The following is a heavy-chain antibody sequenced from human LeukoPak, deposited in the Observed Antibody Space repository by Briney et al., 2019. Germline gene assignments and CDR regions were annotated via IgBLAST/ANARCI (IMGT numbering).Heavy chain of an antibody. V-gene: IGHV4-39*07. D-gene: IGHD2-2*01. CDR1: GFSIDSSNYY. J-gene: IGHJ4*02. CDR2: IYNSGST. CDR3: TRDSSISWFFL. Sequence: SETLSLTCTVSGFSIDSSNYYWGWVRQSPGKGLEWIATIYNSGSTYYNLSLKGRVTISADTSKNQFSLKLTSVTAADTAVYYCTRDSSISWFFLWGQGVLVTVSS.